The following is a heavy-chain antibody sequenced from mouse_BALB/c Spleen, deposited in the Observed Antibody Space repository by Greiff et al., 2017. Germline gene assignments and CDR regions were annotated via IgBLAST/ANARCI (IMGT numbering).Heavy chain of an antibody. CDR2: ISSGGGT. J-gene: IGHJ3*01. V-gene: IGHV5-6-5*01. CDR3: ARGEIYDGYFAY. Sequence: EVKLVESGGGLVKPGGSLKLSCAASGFTFSSYAMSWVRQTPEKRLEWVASISSGGGTYYPDSVKGRFTISRDNARNILYLQMSSLRSEDTAMYYCARGEIYDGYFAYWGPGTLVTVSA. D-gene: IGHD2-3*01. CDR1: GFTFSSYA.